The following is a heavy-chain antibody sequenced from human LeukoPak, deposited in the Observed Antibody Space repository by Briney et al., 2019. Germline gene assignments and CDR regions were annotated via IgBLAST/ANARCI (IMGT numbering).Heavy chain of an antibody. CDR1: GFTFSSYS. CDR3: AKDGHSSSSSVGYFDY. D-gene: IGHD6-6*01. Sequence: GGSLRLSCAAPGFTFSSYSMNWVRQAPGKGLEWVSYISSSSSTIYYADSVKGRFTITRGNAKNSLYLQMSSLRAEDTAVYYCAKDGHSSSSSVGYFDYWGQGTLVTVSS. J-gene: IGHJ4*02. CDR2: ISSSSSTI. V-gene: IGHV3-48*04.